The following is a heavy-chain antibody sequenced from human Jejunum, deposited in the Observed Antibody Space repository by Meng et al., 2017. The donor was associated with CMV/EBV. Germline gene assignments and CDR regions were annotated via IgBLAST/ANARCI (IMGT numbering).Heavy chain of an antibody. J-gene: IGHJ4*02. CDR1: GGSFTPYY. Sequence: VRLEESGPGGVQPWGPLSLSGTVSGGSFTPYYRSGIRQRPGKGLEWIGRIITSGSTNYNPYLRSRVIMSVDTSKNQFFLKLRSVTAADTAVYFCAKGYGNSFEYWGQGSLVTVSS. CDR2: IITSGST. V-gene: IGHV4-4*07. D-gene: IGHD3-16*01. CDR3: AKGYGNSFEY.